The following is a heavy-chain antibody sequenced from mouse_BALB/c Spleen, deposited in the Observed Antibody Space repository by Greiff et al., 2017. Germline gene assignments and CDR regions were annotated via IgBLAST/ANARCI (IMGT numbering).Heavy chain of an antibody. D-gene: IGHD1-1*01. J-gene: IGHJ2*01. Sequence: VMLVESGPGLVAPSQSLSITCTVSGFSLTSYGVHWVRQPPGKGLEWLGVIWAGGSTNYNSALMSRLSISKDNSKSQVFLKMNSLQTDDTAMYYCARYYYGRDYFDYWGQGTTLTVSS. CDR2: IWAGGST. CDR3: ARYYYGRDYFDY. CDR1: GFSLTSYG. V-gene: IGHV2-9*02.